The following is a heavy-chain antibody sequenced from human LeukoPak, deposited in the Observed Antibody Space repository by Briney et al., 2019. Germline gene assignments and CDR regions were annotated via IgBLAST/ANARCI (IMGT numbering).Heavy chain of an antibody. J-gene: IGHJ4*02. V-gene: IGHV3-9*01. CDR1: GFKFDSYA. D-gene: IGHD4-17*01. Sequence: SLSLSCAASGFKFDSYAIHWVRQEPGKGLEWVSGISLNSGRIDYADSVKGRFTVSRDNAKNSVYLQMNSLRPEDTAFYYCVKNKGGGGYGDSSHFDNWGQGTLVTVSS. CDR2: ISLNSGRI. CDR3: VKNKGGGGYGDSSHFDN.